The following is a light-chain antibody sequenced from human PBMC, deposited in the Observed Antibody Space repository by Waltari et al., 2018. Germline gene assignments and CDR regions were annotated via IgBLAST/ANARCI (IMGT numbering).Light chain of an antibody. CDR2: GAS. CDR1: QSVSSN. Sequence: ETVMTQSPATLSVSPGERATLSCRASQSVSSNLAWYQQKPGQAPRLLIYGASTRATGIPARFSGSGSGTEFTLTISSLQSEDFAVYYCQQYNNWPPRFTFGPGTKVEIK. V-gene: IGKV3-15*01. J-gene: IGKJ3*01. CDR3: QQYNNWPPRFT.